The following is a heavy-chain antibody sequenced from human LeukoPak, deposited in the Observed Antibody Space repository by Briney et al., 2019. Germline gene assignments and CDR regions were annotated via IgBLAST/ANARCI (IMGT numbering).Heavy chain of an antibody. CDR1: GYTFTSYG. D-gene: IGHD5-18*01. Sequence: ASVKVSCKASGYTFTSYGISWVRQAPGQGLEWMGWISAYNGNTNYAQKLQGRVTMTTDTSTSTAYMELRSLRSDDTAVYYCARDQRGYSNVGPKSNYYYYMDVWGKGTTVTVSS. J-gene: IGHJ6*03. CDR3: ARDQRGYSNVGPKSNYYYYMDV. CDR2: ISAYNGNT. V-gene: IGHV1-18*01.